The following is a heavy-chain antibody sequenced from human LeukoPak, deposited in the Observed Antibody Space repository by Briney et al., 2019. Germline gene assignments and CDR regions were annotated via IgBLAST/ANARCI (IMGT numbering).Heavy chain of an antibody. CDR2: INPNSGGT. Sequence: ASVKVSCKASGYTFTGYYMHWVRQAPGQGLEWMGWINPNSGGTNYAQKFQGRVTMTRDTSISTAYTELSSLRSEDTAVYYCARVTYDFWSGYYTGFGFRGRRYYYYYMDVWGKGTTVTVSS. D-gene: IGHD3-3*01. CDR3: ARVTYDFWSGYYTGFGFRGRRYYYYYMDV. J-gene: IGHJ6*03. CDR1: GYTFTGYY. V-gene: IGHV1-2*02.